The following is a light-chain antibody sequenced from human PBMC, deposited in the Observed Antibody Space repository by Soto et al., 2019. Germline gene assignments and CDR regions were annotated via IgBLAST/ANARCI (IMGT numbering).Light chain of an antibody. Sequence: QSALTQPASVSGSPGQSITISCIGTNGDVGGYQLVSWYQQHPDQAPKVMIYDATNRPSGVSSRFSGSKSGNTASLTISGLQAEDEAHYYCSSYAGGSTMMFGGGTKVTVL. CDR3: SSYAGGSTMM. CDR1: NGDVGGYQL. CDR2: DAT. J-gene: IGLJ3*02. V-gene: IGLV2-23*01.